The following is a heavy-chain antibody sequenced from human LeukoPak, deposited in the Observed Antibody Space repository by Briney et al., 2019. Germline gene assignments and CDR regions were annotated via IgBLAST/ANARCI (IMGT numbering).Heavy chain of an antibody. CDR1: GFTFSSYS. CDR3: ARDFYGSFDR. Sequence: GGSLRLSCAASGFTFSSYSMNWVRQAPGQGLEWVSSISSSSSYIYYADSVKGRFTISRDNAKNSLFLQMNSLRAEDTAVYYCARDFYGSFDRWGQGTLVTVSS. J-gene: IGHJ5*02. CDR2: ISSSSSYI. V-gene: IGHV3-21*01. D-gene: IGHD2/OR15-2a*01.